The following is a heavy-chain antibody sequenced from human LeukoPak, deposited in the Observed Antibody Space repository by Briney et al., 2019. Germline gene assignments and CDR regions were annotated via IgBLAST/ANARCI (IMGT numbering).Heavy chain of an antibody. CDR2: LSYDGSNK. CDR3: ASGYCSSTSCYNIDY. CDR1: GFTFSSYA. J-gene: IGHJ4*02. D-gene: IGHD2-2*02. V-gene: IGHV3-30-3*01. Sequence: GGSLRLSCAASGFTFSSYAMHWVRQAPGKGLEWVAVLSYDGSNKYYADSVKGRFTISRDNSKNTLYLQMNSLRAEDTAVYYCASGYCSSTSCYNIDYWGQGTLVTVSS.